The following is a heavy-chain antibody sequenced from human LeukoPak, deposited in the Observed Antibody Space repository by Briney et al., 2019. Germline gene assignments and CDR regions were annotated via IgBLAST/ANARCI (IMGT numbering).Heavy chain of an antibody. CDR2: IYYSGGT. Sequence: SETLSLTCTVSGGSISSYYWSWIRQPPGKGLEWIGYIYYSGGTNYNPSLKSRVTISVDTSKNQFSLKLSSVTAADTAVYYCARGGSGSGSSTTPYYYYYGMDVWGQGTTVTVSS. V-gene: IGHV4-59*01. CDR3: ARGGSGSGSSTTPYYYYYGMDV. CDR1: GGSISSYY. J-gene: IGHJ6*02. D-gene: IGHD1-26*01.